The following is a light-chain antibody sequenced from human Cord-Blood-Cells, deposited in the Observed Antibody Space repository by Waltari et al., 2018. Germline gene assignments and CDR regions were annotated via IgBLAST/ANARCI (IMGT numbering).Light chain of an antibody. CDR3: SSYTSSSTLV. Sequence: QSALTQPASVSGSPGQSITISCTGTSSDVGGYNYVSWYQQQPGKAPKLMIYEVSNRPAGGSNRFACSKCDNTASLTIAGRQAEDEADYDCSSYTSSSTLVFGGGTKLTVL. CDR1: SSDVGGYNY. CDR2: EVS. V-gene: IGLV2-14*01. J-gene: IGLJ3*02.